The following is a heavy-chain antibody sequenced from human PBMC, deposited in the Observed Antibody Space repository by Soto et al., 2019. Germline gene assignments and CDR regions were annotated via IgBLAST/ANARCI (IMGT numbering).Heavy chain of an antibody. CDR1: GYTFTSYG. V-gene: IGHV3-30*18. CDR3: AKDLAYYYYGMDV. J-gene: IGHJ6*02. CDR2: ISYDGSNK. Sequence: GASVKVSCKASGYTFTSYGISWVRQAPGKGLEWVAVISYDGSNKYYADSVKGRFTISRDNSKNTLYLQMNSLRAEDTAVYYCAKDLAYYYYGMDVWGQGTTVTVSS.